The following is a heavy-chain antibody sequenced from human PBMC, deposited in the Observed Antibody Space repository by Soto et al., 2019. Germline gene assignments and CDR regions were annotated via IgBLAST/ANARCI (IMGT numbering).Heavy chain of an antibody. V-gene: IGHV1-2*02. CDR3: GRGRSGQIVVFY. Sequence: ASVKVSCKASGYTFTGHYIHWVRQAPEQGPEWMGEIGPESGATRYAQRFQGRVTMTRDMSITTVYMELDNLSPDDTAVYYCGRGRSGQIVVFYWGQGTPVTVSS. CDR1: GYTFTGHY. J-gene: IGHJ4*02. CDR2: IGPESGAT. D-gene: IGHD1-26*01.